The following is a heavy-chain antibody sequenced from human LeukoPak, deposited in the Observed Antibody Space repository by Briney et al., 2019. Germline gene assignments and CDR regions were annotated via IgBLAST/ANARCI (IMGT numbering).Heavy chain of an antibody. CDR2: ISRTSSTI. CDR3: ARGDYGGNMVGFDPFDY. V-gene: IGHV3-48*01. Sequence: GGSLRLSCAASGFTFSSYNMNWVRQAPGKGLEWVSYISRTSSTIYYADSVKGRFTISRDNAKNSLYLQMNSLRAEDTAVYYCARGDYGGNMVGFDPFDYWGQGTLVTVSS. D-gene: IGHD4-23*01. J-gene: IGHJ4*02. CDR1: GFTFSSYN.